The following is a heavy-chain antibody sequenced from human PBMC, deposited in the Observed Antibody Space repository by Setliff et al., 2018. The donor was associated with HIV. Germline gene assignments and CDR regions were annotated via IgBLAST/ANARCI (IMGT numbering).Heavy chain of an antibody. D-gene: IGHD3-3*01. CDR2: IFPNDEK. V-gene: IGHV2-26*01. Sequence: SGPTREPTETLTLTCTVSGFSLSNTRMGVSWIRQPPGKALEWLAHIFPNDEKSYSASLKSRVTISEDTSKSQVVLTMTNMDPLDTATYFCARYNFRRGYWDYFDYWGQGTQVTVSS. J-gene: IGHJ4*02. CDR3: ARYNFRRGYWDYFDY. CDR1: GFSLSNTRMG.